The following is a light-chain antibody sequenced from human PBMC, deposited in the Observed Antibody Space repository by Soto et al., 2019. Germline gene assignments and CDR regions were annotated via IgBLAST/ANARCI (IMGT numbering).Light chain of an antibody. J-gene: IGKJ2*01. CDR3: QQYSSYPQP. Sequence: AIRMTQSPSSFSASTGDRVTITCRASQGISSYLAWYQQKPGKAPNLLIYAASTLQSGVPSRFSGSGSGTDFTLTISCLQSEDFAPYYSQQYSSYPQPFGQGTKLQIK. CDR2: AAS. V-gene: IGKV1-8*01. CDR1: QGISSY.